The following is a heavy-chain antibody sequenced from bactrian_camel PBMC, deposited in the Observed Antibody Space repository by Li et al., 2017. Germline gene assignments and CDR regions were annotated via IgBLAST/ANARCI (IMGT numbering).Heavy chain of an antibody. J-gene: IGHJ4*01. V-gene: IGHV3S1*01. Sequence: HVQLVESGGGSALAGGSLRLSCAASGVTYCMAWFRQAPGKEREGVAAANGGDGNTYYADSVKGRFTISRDNAKNTVYLQLNSLKTEDMAMYFCALGSLPATYWGQGTQVTVS. CDR2: ANGGDGNT. CDR1: GVTYC. CDR3: ALGSLPATY.